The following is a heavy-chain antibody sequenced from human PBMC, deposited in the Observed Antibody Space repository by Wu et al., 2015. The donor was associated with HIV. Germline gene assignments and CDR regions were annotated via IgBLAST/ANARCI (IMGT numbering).Heavy chain of an antibody. D-gene: IGHD4-23*01. CDR2: ISVSNDNT. J-gene: IGHJ1*01. V-gene: IGHV1-18*01. Sequence: QVQLVQSGVEVKKPGASVKVSCKASGYTFTSYGISWVRQAPGQGLEWMGWISVSNDNTNYAQKLQGRVTMTTDISTSTAYMELRSLRSDDTAVYYCARDLRWGDYGGNLFQHWGQGTLVTVSS. CDR3: ARDLRWGDYGGNLFQH. CDR1: GYTFTSYG.